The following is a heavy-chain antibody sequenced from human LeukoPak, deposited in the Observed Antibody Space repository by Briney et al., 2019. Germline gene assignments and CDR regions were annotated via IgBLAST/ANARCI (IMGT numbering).Heavy chain of an antibody. CDR1: GFTFSSYG. CDR2: ISYDGSNK. CDR3: ARGDDYGDYEVYFDY. Sequence: GALRLSCAASGFTFSSYGMHWVRQAPGKGLEWVAVISYDGSNKYYADSVKGRFNISRDNSKNTLYLQMNSLRSDDTAVYYCARGDDYGDYEVYFDYWGQGTLVTVSS. J-gene: IGHJ4*02. V-gene: IGHV3-30*03. D-gene: IGHD4-17*01.